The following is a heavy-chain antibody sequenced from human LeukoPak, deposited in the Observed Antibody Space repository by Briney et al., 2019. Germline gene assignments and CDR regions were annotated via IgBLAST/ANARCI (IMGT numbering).Heavy chain of an antibody. CDR2: ISSSGGST. D-gene: IGHD6-19*01. Sequence: GGSLRLSCVASGFTFNTYAMNWVHQAPEKGLEWVSTISSSGGSTYYADSVKGRFTISRDNSKNTLYLQMNSLRAEDTAVYYCAKSSSGWSGGSRYFDFWGQGTPVTVSS. CDR3: AKSSSGWSGGSRYFDF. CDR1: GFTFNTYA. V-gene: IGHV3-23*01. J-gene: IGHJ4*02.